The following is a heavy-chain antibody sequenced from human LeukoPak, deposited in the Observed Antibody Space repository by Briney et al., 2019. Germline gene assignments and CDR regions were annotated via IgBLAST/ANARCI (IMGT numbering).Heavy chain of an antibody. Sequence: GGSLRLSCGGSAFTFSDYYMGWIRQAPGKGLEWLSYISSSSGYTNYADSVKGRFTISRDNAKNSLYLQMNSLRADDTAVYYCARRVNTWFDPWGQGTLVTVSS. V-gene: IGHV3-11*03. CDR1: AFTFSDYY. D-gene: IGHD2-8*01. J-gene: IGHJ5*02. CDR3: ARRVNTWFDP. CDR2: ISSSSGYT.